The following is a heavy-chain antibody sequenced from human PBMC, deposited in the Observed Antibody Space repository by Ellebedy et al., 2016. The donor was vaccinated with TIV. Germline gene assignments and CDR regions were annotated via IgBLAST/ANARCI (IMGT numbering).Heavy chain of an antibody. CDR3: ARDRYLAVAETYYYYGMDV. V-gene: IGHV3-21*01. J-gene: IGHJ6*02. CDR2: ISSSSSYI. D-gene: IGHD6-19*01. Sequence: GGSLRLSXAASGFTFSSYSMNWVRQAPGKGLEWVSSISSSSSYIYYADSVKGRFTISRDNAKNSLYLQMNSLRAEDTAVYYCARDRYLAVAETYYYYGMDVWGQGTTVTVSS. CDR1: GFTFSSYS.